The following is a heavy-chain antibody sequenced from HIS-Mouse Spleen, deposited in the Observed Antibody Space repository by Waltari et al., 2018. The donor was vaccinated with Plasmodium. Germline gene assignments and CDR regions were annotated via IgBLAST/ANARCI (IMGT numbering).Heavy chain of an antibody. CDR1: GCSLSSSSYY. CDR2: IYYSGST. Sequence: QLQLQESGPGLVKPSETLSLTCPVSGCSLSSSSYYWGWIRQPPGKGLEWIGSIYYSGSTYYNPSLKSRVTISVDTSKNQFSLKLSSVTAADTAVYYCARRGGSYYYFDYWGQGTLVTVSS. J-gene: IGHJ4*02. CDR3: ARRGGSYYYFDY. D-gene: IGHD1-26*01. V-gene: IGHV4-39*01.